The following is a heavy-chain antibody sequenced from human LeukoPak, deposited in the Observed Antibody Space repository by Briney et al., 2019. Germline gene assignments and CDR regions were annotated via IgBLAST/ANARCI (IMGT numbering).Heavy chain of an antibody. V-gene: IGHV3-48*01. CDR2: ISSSTSTI. Sequence: PGGSLRLSCAASGFTFSTYSMNWVRQAPGKGLEWISYISSSTSTIYYADSVKGRFTISRDSAKNSLYLQMISLRAEDTAVYYCARGIYYFDYWGQGTLVTVSS. CDR3: ARGIYYFDY. CDR1: GFTFSTYS. J-gene: IGHJ4*02.